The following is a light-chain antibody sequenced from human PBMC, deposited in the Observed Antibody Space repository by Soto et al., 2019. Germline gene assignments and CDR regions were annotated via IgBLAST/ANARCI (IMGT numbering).Light chain of an antibody. CDR1: SSDVGGYNY. V-gene: IGLV2-8*01. CDR3: SSYAGSFYV. CDR2: EVS. Sequence: CVLTQPPSASGSPGQSVRISCTETSSDVGGYNYFSSYQQHPGKAPKLMISEVSKRPSGVPDRFSGSKSGNTASLTVSGLQAEDEADYYCSSYAGSFYVFGTGTKVTVL. J-gene: IGLJ1*01.